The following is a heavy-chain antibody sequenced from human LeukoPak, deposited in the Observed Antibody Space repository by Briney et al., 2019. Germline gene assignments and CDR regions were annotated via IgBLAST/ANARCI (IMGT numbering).Heavy chain of an antibody. CDR2: INAGNGDT. D-gene: IGHD3-3*01. J-gene: IGHJ4*02. V-gene: IGHV1-3*01. Sequence: QRPEWMGWINAGNGDTKYSQKFQGRVTITGVTSASTAYMEVSGLRSEDTAVYYCARPPILEWLLFAYWGQGSLVTVSS. CDR3: ARPPILEWLLFAY.